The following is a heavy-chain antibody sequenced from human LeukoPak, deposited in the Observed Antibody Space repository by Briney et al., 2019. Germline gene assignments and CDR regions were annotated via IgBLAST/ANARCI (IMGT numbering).Heavy chain of an antibody. J-gene: IGHJ3*02. CDR3: ARDKGHRWEPHRVAFDI. CDR2: IGAYNGNT. V-gene: IGHV1-18*01. D-gene: IGHD1-26*01. CDR1: GYTFTSYG. Sequence: GASVKVSCKASGYTFTSYGISWVRQAPGQGLEWMGWIGAYNGNTNYAQKLQGRVTMTTDTSTSTAYMELRGLRSDDTAVYYCARDKGHRWEPHRVAFDIWGQGTMVTVSS.